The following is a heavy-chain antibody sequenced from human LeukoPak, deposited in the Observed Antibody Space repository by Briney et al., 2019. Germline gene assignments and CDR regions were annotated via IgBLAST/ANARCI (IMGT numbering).Heavy chain of an antibody. J-gene: IGHJ3*02. CDR1: GFTFSSYS. CDR2: ISSSSSTI. V-gene: IGHV3-48*01. D-gene: IGHD6-25*01. Sequence: GGSLRLSCAASGFTFSSYSMNWVRQAPGKGLEWVSYISSSSSTIYYADSVKGRFTISRDNAKNSLYLQTKSLRAEDTAVYYCARGLAAVDAFDIWGQGTMVTVSS. CDR3: ARGLAAVDAFDI.